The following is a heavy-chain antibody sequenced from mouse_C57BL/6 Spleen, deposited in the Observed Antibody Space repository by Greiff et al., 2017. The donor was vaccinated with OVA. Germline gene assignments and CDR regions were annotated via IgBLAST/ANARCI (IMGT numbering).Heavy chain of an antibody. CDR3: ARPEDSSGYGFAY. CDR2: VHPYNDDT. D-gene: IGHD3-2*02. CDR1: GYTFTTYP. J-gene: IGHJ3*01. Sequence: VKLQESGAELVKPGASVKMSCKASGYTFTTYPIEWMKQNHGKSLEWIGNVHPYNDDTKYNEKFKGKATLTVEKSSSTVYLELSRLTSDDSAVYSCARPEDSSGYGFAYWGQGTLVTVSA. V-gene: IGHV1-47*01.